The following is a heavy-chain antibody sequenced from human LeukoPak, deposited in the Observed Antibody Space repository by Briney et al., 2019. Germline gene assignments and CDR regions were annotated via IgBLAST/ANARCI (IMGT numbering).Heavy chain of an antibody. CDR3: ARGITRRRTFDI. J-gene: IGHJ3*02. CDR1: GGSVSSGDYY. Sequence: SQTLSLTCTVSGGSVSSGDYYWSWIRQPPGKGLEWIGYIYYSGSTYYNPSLKSRITISVDTSKNQFSLKLSSVTAADTALYYCARGITRRRTFDIWGQGTMVTVFS. D-gene: IGHD3-10*01. V-gene: IGHV4-30-4*01. CDR2: IYYSGST.